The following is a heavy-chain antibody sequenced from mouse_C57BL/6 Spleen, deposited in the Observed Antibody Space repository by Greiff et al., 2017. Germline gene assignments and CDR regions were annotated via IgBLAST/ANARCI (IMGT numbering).Heavy chain of an antibody. Sequence: EVQRVESEGGLVQPGSSMKLSCTASGFTFSDYYMAWVRQVPEKGLEWVANINYDGSSTYYLDSLKSRFIISRDNAKNILYLQMSSLKSEDTATYYCARGDDGYSDYYAMDYWGQGTSVTVSS. CDR1: GFTFSDYY. V-gene: IGHV5-16*01. CDR3: ARGDDGYSDYYAMDY. J-gene: IGHJ4*01. D-gene: IGHD2-3*01. CDR2: INYDGSST.